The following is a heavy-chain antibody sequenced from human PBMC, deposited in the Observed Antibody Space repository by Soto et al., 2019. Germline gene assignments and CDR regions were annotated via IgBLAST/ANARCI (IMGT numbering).Heavy chain of an antibody. CDR3: ARTIAVAGTRNSYGMDV. CDR1: GGSVSGSNG. D-gene: IGHD6-19*01. J-gene: IGHJ6*02. Sequence: SAALSLSCGVSGGSVSGSNGWSGGRQRPGKGLPWIGASYHSGSANDNPSLKTRVTRSVDKSENQFSLKLSSVTAADTAVYYCARTIAVAGTRNSYGMDVWGQGTTVTVS. V-gene: IGHV4-4*02. CDR2: SYHSGSA.